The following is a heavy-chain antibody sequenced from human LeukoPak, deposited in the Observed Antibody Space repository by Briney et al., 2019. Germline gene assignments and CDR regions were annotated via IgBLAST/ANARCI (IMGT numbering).Heavy chain of an antibody. Sequence: PGGSLRLSCAASGFIFSSYERKWVRQAPGKGVEGGSYISSSGSTIYYADSVKGRFTISRDNAKNSLYLQMPSLRAEDTAVYYCARGNWAEDDYFDYWGQGTLVPVSS. CDR3: ARGNWAEDDYFDY. J-gene: IGHJ4*02. D-gene: IGHD7-27*01. CDR1: GFIFSSYE. V-gene: IGHV3-48*03. CDR2: ISSSGSTI.